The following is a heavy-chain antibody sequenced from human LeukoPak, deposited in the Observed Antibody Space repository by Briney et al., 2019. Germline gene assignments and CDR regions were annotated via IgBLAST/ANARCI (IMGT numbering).Heavy chain of an antibody. V-gene: IGHV1-18*01. D-gene: IGHD3-22*01. CDR3: AKVHLTYYFDSSGYGFQDY. Sequence: ASVKVSCKASGYTFTSYGISWVRQAPGQGLEWMGWISAYNGNTNYAQKLQGRVTMTTDTSTSTAYMELRSLRSDDTAVYYCAKVHLTYYFDSSGYGFQDYWGQGTLVTVSS. J-gene: IGHJ4*02. CDR1: GYTFTSYG. CDR2: ISAYNGNT.